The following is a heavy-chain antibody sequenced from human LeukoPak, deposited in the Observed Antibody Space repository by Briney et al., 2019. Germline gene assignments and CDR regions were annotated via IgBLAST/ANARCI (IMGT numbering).Heavy chain of an antibody. J-gene: IGHJ4*02. CDR1: GYTFTGYY. CDR2: INPNSGGT. V-gene: IGHV1-2*02. CDR3: ARGLGDSGYDWDDY. D-gene: IGHD5-12*01. Sequence: ASVKVSCKASGYTFTGYYMHWVRQAPGQGLEWMGWINPNSGGTNYAQKFQGRVTMTRDTSISTAYMELSRLRSDDTAVYYCARGLGDSGYDWDDYWGQGTLVTVSS.